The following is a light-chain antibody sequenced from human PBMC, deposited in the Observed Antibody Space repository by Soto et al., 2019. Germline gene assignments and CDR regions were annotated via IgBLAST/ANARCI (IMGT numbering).Light chain of an antibody. CDR3: QQYGSSPIT. J-gene: IGKJ5*01. Sequence: EIVLMQSPGTLSLSPGERATLSCRASQTLMRTYIAWYQQKPGQAPRVLIYGASSRATGIPDRFSGSGSGTDFTLTISRLEPEDFAVYYCQQYGSSPITFGQGTRLEIK. CDR2: GAS. V-gene: IGKV3-20*01. CDR1: QTLMRTY.